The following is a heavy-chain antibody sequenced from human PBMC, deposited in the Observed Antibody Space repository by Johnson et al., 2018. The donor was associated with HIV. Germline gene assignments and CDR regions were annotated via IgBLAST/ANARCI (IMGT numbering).Heavy chain of an antibody. V-gene: IGHV3-48*03. D-gene: IGHD1-26*01. CDR2: ISSSGSTI. Sequence: VQLVESGGGLVQPGRSLRLSCTASGFTFGDYAMSWVRQATGKGLEWVSYISSSGSTIYYADSVKGRFTISRDNAKNSLYLQMNSLRAEDTAGYYCARDQAGVGATTADAFDIWGQGTMVTVSS. CDR3: ARDQAGVGATTADAFDI. J-gene: IGHJ3*02. CDR1: GFTFGDYA.